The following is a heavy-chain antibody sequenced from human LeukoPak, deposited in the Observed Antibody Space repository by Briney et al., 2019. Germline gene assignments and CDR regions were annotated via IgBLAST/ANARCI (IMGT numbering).Heavy chain of an antibody. CDR1: GFTFSSYG. CDR3: ARDQGPDHYDSFYNDY. J-gene: IGHJ4*02. Sequence: GGSLRLSCAASGFTFSSYGMHWVRQAPGKGLEGVAVICYDGSKKYYADSVKGGLTISRENSKRTLYLQMNSLRAEDTAVYYCARDQGPDHYDSFYNDYWGQGTLVTVSS. D-gene: IGHD3-10*01. V-gene: IGHV3-33*01. CDR2: ICYDGSKK.